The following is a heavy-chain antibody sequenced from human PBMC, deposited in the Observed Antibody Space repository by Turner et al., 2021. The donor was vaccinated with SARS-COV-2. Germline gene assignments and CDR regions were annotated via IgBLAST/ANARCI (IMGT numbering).Heavy chain of an antibody. D-gene: IGHD6-13*01. CDR3: ARLNTSSWYFDS. Sequence: EVQLVESGGGLVQPGGSLRLSCAASGFNFSSYWMSWFRQARGKELEWVANIKQDGSEKYYVDAVKGRFTISRDNAKNSLYLQMNSLRAEDTAVYYCARLNTSSWYFDSWGQGTLVTVSS. V-gene: IGHV3-7*03. J-gene: IGHJ4*02. CDR2: IKQDGSEK. CDR1: GFNFSSYW.